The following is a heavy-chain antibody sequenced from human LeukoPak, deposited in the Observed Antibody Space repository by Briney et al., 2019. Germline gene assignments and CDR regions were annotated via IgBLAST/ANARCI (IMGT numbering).Heavy chain of an antibody. Sequence: PGGSLRLSCVASGFTFSSSNMNWVRQAPGRGLEWVSSITSSSSYIYYADSVKGRFTISRENAKNSLSLQMNSLRAEDTAVYYCATEKNYGDYNAYGMDVWGQGTTVIVSS. CDR2: ITSSSSYI. V-gene: IGHV3-21*01. CDR3: ATEKNYGDYNAYGMDV. CDR1: GFTFSSSN. J-gene: IGHJ6*02. D-gene: IGHD4-17*01.